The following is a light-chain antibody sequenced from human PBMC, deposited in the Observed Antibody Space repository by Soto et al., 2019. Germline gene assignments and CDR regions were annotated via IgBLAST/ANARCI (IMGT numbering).Light chain of an antibody. J-gene: IGKJ2*01. V-gene: IGKV3-20*01. CDR1: HSISSDT. CDR3: QRNA. CDR2: ATS. Sequence: EIVLTQSPGTLSLSPGERATLSCRASHSISSDTLAWYQQKPGQPPRLLIYATSSRATGIPDRFSGSGSGTDFTLTISRLATEVFAVYYCQRNAFGQGTKLEI.